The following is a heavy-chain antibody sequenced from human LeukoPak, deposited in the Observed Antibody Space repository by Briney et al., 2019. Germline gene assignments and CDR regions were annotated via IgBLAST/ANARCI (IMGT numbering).Heavy chain of an antibody. V-gene: IGHV1-69*05. Sequence: SSVKVSCKASGGTFSSYAISWVRQAPGQGLGWMGGIIPIFGTANYARKFQGRVTITTDESTSTAYMELSSLRSEDTAVYYCARTYSSSSVGDVFDYWGQGTLVTVSS. CDR2: IIPIFGTA. CDR3: ARTYSSSSVGDVFDY. CDR1: GGTFSSYA. J-gene: IGHJ4*02. D-gene: IGHD6-6*01.